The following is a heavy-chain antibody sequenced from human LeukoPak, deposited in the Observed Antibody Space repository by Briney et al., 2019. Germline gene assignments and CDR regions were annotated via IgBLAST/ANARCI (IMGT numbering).Heavy chain of an antibody. V-gene: IGHV1-46*01. CDR3: ARDNSVGDNAWWFDP. CDR2: INPTGGST. CDR1: GYTFASYY. Sequence: ASVKVSCKASGYTFASYYMHWVRQAPGQGLEWMGLINPTGGSTGYAQKFQGRVTMTRDMSTSTDYMELSSLRSEDTATYYCARDNSVGDNAWWFDPWGQGTLVTVSS. J-gene: IGHJ5*02. D-gene: IGHD1-26*01.